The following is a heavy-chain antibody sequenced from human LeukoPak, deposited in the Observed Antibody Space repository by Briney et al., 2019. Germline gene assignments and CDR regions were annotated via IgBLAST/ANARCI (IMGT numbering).Heavy chain of an antibody. Sequence: SETLSLTCTVFGYSITTGYYWGWIRQPPGKGLEWIGSIYHSGSTFYNPSLKSRVTISVDTSKNQFSLKLSSVTAADTAIYYRARDQDYYGSGSYGPDHWGQGTQVTVSS. CDR1: GYSITTGYY. CDR2: IYHSGST. CDR3: ARDQDYYGSGSYGPDH. J-gene: IGHJ4*02. V-gene: IGHV4-38-2*02. D-gene: IGHD3-10*01.